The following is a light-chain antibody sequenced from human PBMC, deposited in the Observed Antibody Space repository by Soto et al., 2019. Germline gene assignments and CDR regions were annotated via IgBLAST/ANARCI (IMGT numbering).Light chain of an antibody. V-gene: IGKV3-15*01. J-gene: IGKJ4*01. CDR3: QQYNNWTT. CDR2: GAS. Sequence: EIVMTQSRAKVSLSRGERASVSCSASQSVSTNLAWYHQKPGQAPRLLIYGASTRATGIPARFSGSGSGTEFTLTISSLQSEDFAVSYCQQYNNWTTFGGGT. CDR1: QSVSTN.